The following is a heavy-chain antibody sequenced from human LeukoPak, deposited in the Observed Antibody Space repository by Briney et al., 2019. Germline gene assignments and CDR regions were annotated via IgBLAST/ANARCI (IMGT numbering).Heavy chain of an antibody. J-gene: IGHJ6*02. V-gene: IGHV4-61*01. CDR1: GGSVSSGSYY. Sequence: SETLSLTCTVSGGSVSSGSYYWSWIRQPPGKGLEWIGYIYYSGSTNYNPSLKSRVTISVDTSKNQFSLKLSSVTAADTAVYYCARDRGYSTWRDYYGMDVWGQGTTATVSS. CDR2: IYYSGST. CDR3: ARDRGYSTWRDYYGMDV. D-gene: IGHD6-13*01.